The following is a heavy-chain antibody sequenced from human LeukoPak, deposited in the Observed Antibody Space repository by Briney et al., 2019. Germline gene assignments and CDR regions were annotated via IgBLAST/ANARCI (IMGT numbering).Heavy chain of an antibody. CDR2: IRYDGSNK. CDR3: AKTTTKMGATTQRFDY. J-gene: IGHJ4*02. CDR1: GFTFSSSG. D-gene: IGHD1-26*01. Sequence: GGSLRLSCAASGFTFSSSGMYWVRQAPGKGLEWVAFIRYDGSNKYYADSVKGRFTISRDNSKNTLYLQMNSLRAEDTAVYYCAKTTTKMGATTQRFDYWGQGTLVTVSS. V-gene: IGHV3-30*02.